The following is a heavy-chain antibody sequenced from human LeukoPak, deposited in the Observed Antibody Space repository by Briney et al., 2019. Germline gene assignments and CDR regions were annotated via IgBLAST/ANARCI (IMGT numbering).Heavy chain of an antibody. CDR1: EFTFSTYW. D-gene: IGHD2-15*01. CDR2: LKQDGSEK. V-gene: IGHV3-7*01. CDR3: ARHRSGGSQDDAFDI. J-gene: IGHJ3*02. Sequence: GGSLRLSCAASEFTFSTYWMSWVRQAPGKGLEWVADLKQDGSEKYYVDSVKGRFTISRQNAKNSLFLQMNSLRAEDTAVYYCARHRSGGSQDDAFDIWGQGTMVTVSS.